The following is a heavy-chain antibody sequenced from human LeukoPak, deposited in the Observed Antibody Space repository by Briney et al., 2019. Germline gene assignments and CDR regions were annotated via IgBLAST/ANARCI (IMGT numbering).Heavy chain of an antibody. CDR1: GYTFTGYY. J-gene: IGHJ3*02. Sequence: GASVKVPCKASGYTFTGYYMHWVRQAPGQGLEWMGWLNPSSGGTNYAQKFQGRVTMTRDTSISTAYMALSRLRYDDTAVYYCARAREDAFDIWGQGTLVTVSS. CDR2: LNPSSGGT. D-gene: IGHD1-26*01. CDR3: ARAREDAFDI. V-gene: IGHV1-2*02.